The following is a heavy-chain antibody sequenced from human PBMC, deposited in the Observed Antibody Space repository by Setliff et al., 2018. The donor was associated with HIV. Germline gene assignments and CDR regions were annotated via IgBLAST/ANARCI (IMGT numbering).Heavy chain of an antibody. V-gene: IGHV1-2*02. CDR1: GYTFTGYY. D-gene: IGHD5-12*01. Sequence: ASVKVSCKASGYTFTGYYMHWVRQAPGQGLGWMGWINPNSGGTNYAQKFQGRVTMTRDTSISTAYMELSRLRSDDTAVYYCARGDSGYDFGRDNFDYWGQGTLVTVSS. CDR3: ARGDSGYDFGRDNFDY. J-gene: IGHJ4*02. CDR2: INPNSGGT.